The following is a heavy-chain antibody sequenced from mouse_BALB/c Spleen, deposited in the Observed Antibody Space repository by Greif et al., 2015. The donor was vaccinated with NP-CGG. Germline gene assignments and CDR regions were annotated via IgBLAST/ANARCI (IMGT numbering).Heavy chain of an antibody. CDR3: ARSAYYGYARFAY. CDR1: GFTFSSFG. J-gene: IGHJ3*01. V-gene: IGHV5-17*02. D-gene: IGHD2-9*01. CDR2: ISSGSSTI. Sequence: EVMLVESGGGLVQPGGSRKLSCAASGFTFSSFGMHWVRQAPEKGLEWVAYISSGSSTIYYADTVKGRFTISRDDPKNTLFLQMTSLRSEDTAMYYCARSAYYGYARFAYWGQGTLVTVSA.